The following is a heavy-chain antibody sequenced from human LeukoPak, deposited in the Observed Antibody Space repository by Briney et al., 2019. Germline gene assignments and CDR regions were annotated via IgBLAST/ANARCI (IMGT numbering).Heavy chain of an antibody. V-gene: IGHV3-33*01. CDR2: IWYDGSNK. J-gene: IGHJ4*02. CDR3: ARDPNYDSSGYPDY. Sequence: GRSLRLSCAASGFTFSSYGMHWVRQAPGKGLEWVAVIWYDGSNKYYADSVKGRFTISRDNSKNTLYLQMNSLRAEDTAVYYCARDPNYDSSGYPDYWGQGTLVTVSS. CDR1: GFTFSSYG. D-gene: IGHD3-22*01.